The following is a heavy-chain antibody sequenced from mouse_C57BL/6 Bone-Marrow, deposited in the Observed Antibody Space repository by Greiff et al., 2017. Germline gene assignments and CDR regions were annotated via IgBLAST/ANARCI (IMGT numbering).Heavy chain of an antibody. CDR3: ARSSSGYYYAMDY. V-gene: IGHV1-82*01. Sequence: VQGVESGPELVKPGASVKISCKASGYAFSSSWMNWVKQRPGKGLEWIGRIYPGDGDTNYTGKFKGKATLTADKSSSTAYMQLSSLTSEDSAVYVSARSSSGYYYAMDYWGKGTSVTVSS. J-gene: IGHJ4*01. CDR2: IYPGDGDT. CDR1: GYAFSSSW. D-gene: IGHD3-2*02.